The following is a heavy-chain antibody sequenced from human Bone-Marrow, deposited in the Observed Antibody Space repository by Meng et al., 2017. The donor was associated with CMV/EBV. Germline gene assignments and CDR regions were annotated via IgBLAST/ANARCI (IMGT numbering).Heavy chain of an antibody. V-gene: IGHV1-2*02. CDR3: ARKYCSSTSCYLDY. J-gene: IGHJ4*02. CDR2: INPNSGGT. CDR1: GYTFTGYY. Sequence: ASVKVSCKASGYTFTGYYMHWVRQAPGQGLEWMGWINPNSGGTNYAQKFQGRVTMTRDTSISTAYMELSRLISDDTAVYYCARKYCSSTSCYLDYWGQGTLVTVSS. D-gene: IGHD2-2*01.